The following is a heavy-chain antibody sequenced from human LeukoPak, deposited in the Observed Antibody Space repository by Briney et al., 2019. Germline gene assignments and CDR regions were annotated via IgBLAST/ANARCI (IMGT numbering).Heavy chain of an antibody. Sequence: PGRSLRLSCAASGFTFDDYAMHWVRQAPGKGLEWVSGISWNSGSIGYADSVKGRFTIPRDNAKNSLYLQMNSLRAEDTALYYCAKEGSYYFGHYYYYYMDVWGKGTTVTVSS. CDR1: GFTFDDYA. D-gene: IGHD1-26*01. V-gene: IGHV3-9*01. CDR2: ISWNSGSI. J-gene: IGHJ6*03. CDR3: AKEGSYYFGHYYYYYMDV.